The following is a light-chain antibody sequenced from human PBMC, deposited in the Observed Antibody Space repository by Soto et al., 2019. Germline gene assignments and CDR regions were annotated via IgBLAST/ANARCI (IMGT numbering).Light chain of an antibody. J-gene: IGLJ3*02. CDR2: EAT. CDR1: SSDVGNYNH. Sequence: QSALTQPASVSGSPGQSVTISCTGTSSDVGNYNHVSWYQQHPGKAPKLMIYEATQRPSGVSNRFSASKSGNTASLTISGLQAEDESDYYCCSYAGSSTWVFGGGTKLTVL. V-gene: IGLV2-23*01. CDR3: CSYAGSSTWV.